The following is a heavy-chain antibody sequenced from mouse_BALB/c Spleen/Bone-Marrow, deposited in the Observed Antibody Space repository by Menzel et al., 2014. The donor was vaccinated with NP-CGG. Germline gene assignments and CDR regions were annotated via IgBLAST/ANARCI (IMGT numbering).Heavy chain of an antibody. V-gene: IGHV5-17*02. CDR2: ISSDSSTI. CDR1: GFTFSSFG. J-gene: IGHJ2*01. CDR3: TRGGNWEDFDY. Sequence: EVQGVESGGGLVQPGGSRKLSCAASGFTFSSFGMHWVRQAPEKGLEWVAYISSDSSTIFYADTVKGRFTISRDNPKNTLFLQMTSLRSEDTAIYYCTRGGNWEDFDYWGQGTTLTVSS. D-gene: IGHD4-1*01.